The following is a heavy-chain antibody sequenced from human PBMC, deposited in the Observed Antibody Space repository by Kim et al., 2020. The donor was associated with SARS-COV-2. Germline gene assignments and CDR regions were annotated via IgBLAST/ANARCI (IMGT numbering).Heavy chain of an antibody. V-gene: IGHV4-4*07. J-gene: IGHJ5*02. CDR2: IYTSGST. D-gene: IGHD3-10*01. CDR1: GGSISSYY. Sequence: SETLSLTCTVSGGSISSYYWSWIRQPAGKGLEWIGRIYTSGSTNYNPSLKSRVTMSVDTSKNQFSLKLSSVTAADTAVYYCARDGKVWFGELLSGYWFDPWGQGTLVTVSS. CDR3: ARDGKVWFGELLSGYWFDP.